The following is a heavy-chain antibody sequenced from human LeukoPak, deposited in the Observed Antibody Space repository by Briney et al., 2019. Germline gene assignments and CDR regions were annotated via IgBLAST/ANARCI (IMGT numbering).Heavy chain of an antibody. J-gene: IGHJ4*02. CDR2: IIPIFGTA. CDR3: ARIRSIELEWSENYFDY. D-gene: IGHD3-3*01. Sequence: GASVTVSFKASGGTFSSYAISWVRQAPGQGLEWMGGIIPIFGTANYAQKFQGRVTITADESTSTAYMELSSLRSEDTAVYYCARIRSIELEWSENYFDYWGQGTLVTVSS. V-gene: IGHV1-69*13. CDR1: GGTFSSYA.